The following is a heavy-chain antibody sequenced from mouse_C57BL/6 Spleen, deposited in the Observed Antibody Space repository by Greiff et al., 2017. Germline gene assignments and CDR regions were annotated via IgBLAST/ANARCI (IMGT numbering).Heavy chain of an antibody. Sequence: QVQLKQPGAELVKPGASVKMSCKASGYTFTSYWITWVKQRPGQGLEWIGDIYPGSGSTNYNEKFKSKATLTVDTSSSTAYMQLSSLTSEDSAVYYCARAYYYGSSYKYFEVWGTGTTVTVSS. D-gene: IGHD1-1*01. J-gene: IGHJ1*03. CDR1: GYTFTSYW. CDR3: ARAYYYGSSYKYFEV. CDR2: IYPGSGST. V-gene: IGHV1-55*01.